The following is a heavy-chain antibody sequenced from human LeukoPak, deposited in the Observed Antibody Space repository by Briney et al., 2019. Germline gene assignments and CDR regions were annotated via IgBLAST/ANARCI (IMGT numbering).Heavy chain of an antibody. CDR1: GGCISSSSYY. D-gene: IGHD6-19*01. CDR2: IYYSGST. Sequence: PSETLSLTCTVSGGCISSSSYYWGWIRQPPGKGLEWIGSIYYSGSTYYNPSLKSRVTISVDTSKNQFSLKLSSVTAADTAVYYCARQTVAGDYWGQGTLVTVSS. V-gene: IGHV4-39*01. CDR3: ARQTVAGDY. J-gene: IGHJ4*02.